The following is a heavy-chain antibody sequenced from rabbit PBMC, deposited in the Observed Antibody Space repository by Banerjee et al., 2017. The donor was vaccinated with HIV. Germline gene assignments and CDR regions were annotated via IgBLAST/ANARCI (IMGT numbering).Heavy chain of an antibody. Sequence: QEQLEESGGDLVQPGASLTLTCTASGFSFSNNYVMCWVRQAPGKGLEWIGCIYGGVSGNTYYASWAKGRFTLSKTSSTTVTLQMTSLTAADTATYFCARDLAGVIGWNFGLWGPGTLVTVS. D-gene: IGHD4-1*01. CDR1: GFSFSNNYV. CDR2: IYGGVSGNT. CDR3: ARDLAGVIGWNFGL. J-gene: IGHJ4*01. V-gene: IGHV1S45*01.